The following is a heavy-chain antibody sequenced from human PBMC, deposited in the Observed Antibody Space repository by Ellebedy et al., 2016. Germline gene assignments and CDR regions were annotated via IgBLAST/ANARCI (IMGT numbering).Heavy chain of an antibody. CDR1: GGSISSSSYY. CDR3: ARGYQFSSSDGYYFDY. V-gene: IGHV4-39*07. J-gene: IGHJ4*02. D-gene: IGHD6-13*01. Sequence: SETLSLTXTVSGGSISSSSYYWGWIRQPPGKGLEWIGSIYYSGSTYYNPSLKSRVTISVDTSKNQFSLKLSSVTAADTAVYYCARGYQFSSSDGYYFDYWGQGTLVTASS. CDR2: IYYSGST.